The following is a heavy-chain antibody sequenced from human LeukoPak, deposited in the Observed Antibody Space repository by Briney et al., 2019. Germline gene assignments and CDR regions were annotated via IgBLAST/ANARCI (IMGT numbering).Heavy chain of an antibody. CDR3: ARDYYVMDV. J-gene: IGHJ6*02. V-gene: IGHV3-74*01. CDR2: IDGDGRST. Sequence: GGSLRLSCAASGFTFNRYWMHWVRQAPGKGLMWVSRIDGDGRSTTYADSVKGRFTTSRDNAENTLNLQMNSLRAEDTAVYYCARDYYVMDVWGQGTTVTVSS. CDR1: GFTFNRYW.